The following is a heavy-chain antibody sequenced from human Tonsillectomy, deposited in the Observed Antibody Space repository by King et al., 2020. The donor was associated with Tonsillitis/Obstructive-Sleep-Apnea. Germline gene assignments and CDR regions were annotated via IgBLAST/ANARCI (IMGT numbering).Heavy chain of an antibody. V-gene: IGHV4-31*03. CDR1: GGSISSGNYY. J-gene: IGHJ4*02. CDR3: ARAGGWYGAFDY. CDR2: IYYSGST. Sequence: VQLQESGPGLVKPSQTLSLTCTVSGGSISSGNYYWSWIRQHPGKGLEWIGYIYYSGSTYYNPSLKSRVTISVDTSKNQFSLKLSSVTAADTAVYYCARAGGWYGAFDYWGQGTLVTVSS. D-gene: IGHD6-19*01.